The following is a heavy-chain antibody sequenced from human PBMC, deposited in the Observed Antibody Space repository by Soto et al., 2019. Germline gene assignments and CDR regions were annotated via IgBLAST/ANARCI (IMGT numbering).Heavy chain of an antibody. V-gene: IGHV3-15*01. CDR1: GFTFSNTW. Sequence: PGGSLRLSCAAPGFTFSNTWMSWVRQAPGKGLEWVGRIKSKSRGGTADYAAPVKGRFTISRDDSKNTLYLYMNNLKTEDTAVYYCTTDCPWVTPAYWGQGALVTVSS. J-gene: IGHJ4*02. CDR2: IKSKSRGGTA. D-gene: IGHD2-21*02. CDR3: TTDCPWVTPAY.